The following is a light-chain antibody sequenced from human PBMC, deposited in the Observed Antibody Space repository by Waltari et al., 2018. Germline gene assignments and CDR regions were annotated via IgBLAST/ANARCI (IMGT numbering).Light chain of an antibody. V-gene: IGKV1-NL1*01. CDR2: TAS. Sequence: IQMTQSPSPLSALVGDTVTITCGASQGITNSLAWYQQKPGKAPKLLLYTASRLESGVPSRFSGSESGTDFTLTISSLQPEDFATYYCQQYYSTPLTFGGGTKVEIK. CDR3: QQYYSTPLT. CDR1: QGITNS. J-gene: IGKJ4*01.